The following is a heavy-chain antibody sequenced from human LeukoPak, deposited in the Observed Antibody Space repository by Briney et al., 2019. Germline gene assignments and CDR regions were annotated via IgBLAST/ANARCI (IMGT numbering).Heavy chain of an antibody. V-gene: IGHV4-39*01. CDR3: ARHGRGYYDSSGYYYDSFDY. CDR2: IYYSGST. Sequence: SETLSLTCTVSGGSISSSSYYWGWLRQPPGKGLEWIGSIYYSGSTYYNPSLKSRVTISVDTSKNQFSLKLSSVTAADTAVYYCARHGRGYYDSSGYYYDSFDYWGQGNLVTVSS. J-gene: IGHJ4*02. CDR1: GGSISSSSYY. D-gene: IGHD3-22*01.